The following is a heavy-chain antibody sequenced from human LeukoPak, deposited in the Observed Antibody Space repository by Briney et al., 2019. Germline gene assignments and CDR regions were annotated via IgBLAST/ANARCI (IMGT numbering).Heavy chain of an antibody. D-gene: IGHD3-10*02. CDR2: INPSGGSK. J-gene: IGHJ4*02. CDR3: ARATYVGYFDS. CDR1: GYTFTNYF. Sequence: ASVKVSFTASGYTFTNYFMNWVRQPPGQGLEWMGTINPSGGSKSYSPKFQGKVTMTRDTSTSKVYMELSSLRSDDTAVYYCARATYVGYFDSWGQGTLVTVSS. V-gene: IGHV1-46*01.